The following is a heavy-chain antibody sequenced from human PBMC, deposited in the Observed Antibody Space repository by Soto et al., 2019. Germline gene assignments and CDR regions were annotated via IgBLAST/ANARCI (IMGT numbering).Heavy chain of an antibody. CDR2: IDWDDDK. CDR3: ARISGSSGYEQVSFDY. V-gene: IGHV2-70*11. CDR1: GFSLNTSGMC. Sequence: GSGPTLVNPTQTLTLTCTLSGFSLNTSGMCVSWVRQPPGKGLEWLARIDWDDDKYYNTSLKTRLSISKDTSKNQVVLTMTRMDPVDTATYFCARISGSSGYEQVSFDYWGQGTLVTVSS. D-gene: IGHD5-12*01. J-gene: IGHJ4*02.